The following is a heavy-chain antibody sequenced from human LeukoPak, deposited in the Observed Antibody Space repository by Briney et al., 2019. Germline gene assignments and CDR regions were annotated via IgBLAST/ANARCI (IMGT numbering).Heavy chain of an antibody. CDR2: IYYTGST. J-gene: IGHJ6*02. CDR3: ATQGGLLGMDV. D-gene: IGHD3-16*01. V-gene: IGHV4-39*01. CDR1: GCSISSSSYY. Sequence: SETLSLTCTVSGCSISSSSYYWGWIRQPPGKGLEWIGTIYYTGSTYYNPSLKSRVTISVDTSKNQFPLKLSSVTAADTAVYYCATQGGLLGMDVWGQGTTVTVSS.